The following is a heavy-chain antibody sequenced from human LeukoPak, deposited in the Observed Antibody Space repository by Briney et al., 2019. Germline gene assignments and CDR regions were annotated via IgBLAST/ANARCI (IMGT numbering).Heavy chain of an antibody. CDR1: GGSISSYY. CDR3: AREPPAGYFDL. J-gene: IGHJ2*01. CDR2: LSKSGNT. Sequence: SETLSLTCTVSGGSISSYYWSWIRLPPGKGLEWIGYLSKSGNTNYSPSLKSRVTIFGDTSKNQFFLKLSSVTAADTAVYYCAREPPAGYFDLWGRGTLVTVSS. V-gene: IGHV4-59*01.